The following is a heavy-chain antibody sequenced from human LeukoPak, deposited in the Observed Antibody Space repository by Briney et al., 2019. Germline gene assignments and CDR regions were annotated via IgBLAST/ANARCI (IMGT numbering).Heavy chain of an antibody. V-gene: IGHV4-4*02. CDR3: ASREIIAAAAGGFDP. J-gene: IGHJ5*02. D-gene: IGHD6-13*01. CDR1: GGSISSSNW. CDR2: IYHSGST. Sequence: PSETLSLTCAVSGGSISSSNWWSWVRQPPGKGLEWIGEIYHSGSTNYNPSLKSRVTISVDKSKNQFSLKLSSVTAADMAVYYCASREIIAAAAGGFDPWGQGTLVTVSS.